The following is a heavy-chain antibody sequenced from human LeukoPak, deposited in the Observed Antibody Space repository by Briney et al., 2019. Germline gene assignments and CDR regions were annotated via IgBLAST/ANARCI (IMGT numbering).Heavy chain of an antibody. CDR1: GFTFSSYG. Sequence: GGSLRLSCAASGFTFSSYGMHWVRQAPGKGLEWVSTISAAGGITYYADSVKGRFTISRDNSKNTLFLQMSSLRAEDTAVYYCAGYYCSSGTCRKYLDYWGQGTLVTVSS. CDR2: ISAAGGIT. V-gene: IGHV3-23*01. D-gene: IGHD2-15*01. CDR3: AGYYCSSGTCRKYLDY. J-gene: IGHJ4*02.